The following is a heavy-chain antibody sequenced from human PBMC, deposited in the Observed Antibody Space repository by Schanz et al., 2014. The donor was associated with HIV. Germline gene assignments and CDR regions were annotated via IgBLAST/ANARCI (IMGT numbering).Heavy chain of an antibody. CDR2: INHSGST. J-gene: IGHJ4*02. Sequence: HVQLQQWGAGLLKPSETLSLTCAVYGGSFRGFYWSWIRQSPTKGLEWIGGINHSGSTNYNPSLQSRITISLDTSKNQFSLRLSPVPAADTAVYYCARDNDPYYYDNGGHYDRLFDYWGQGTLVTVSS. D-gene: IGHD3-22*01. V-gene: IGHV4-34*01. CDR1: GGSFRGFY. CDR3: ARDNDPYYYDNGGHYDRLFDY.